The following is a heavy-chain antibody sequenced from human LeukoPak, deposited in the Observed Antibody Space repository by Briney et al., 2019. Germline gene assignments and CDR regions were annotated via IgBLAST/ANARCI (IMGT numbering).Heavy chain of an antibody. V-gene: IGHV4-59*08. J-gene: IGHJ3*02. CDR1: GGSISSYY. Sequence: PSETLSLTCTVSGGSISSYYLSWIRQPPCKGLDWIGFIYYSGSTNYSPSLKSRVTTSVDTQTNQCYLNLTPVNAPDPAVYYCARHGNGAFDIWGQGTMVTVSS. D-gene: IGHD1-1*01. CDR3: ARHGNGAFDI. CDR2: IYYSGST.